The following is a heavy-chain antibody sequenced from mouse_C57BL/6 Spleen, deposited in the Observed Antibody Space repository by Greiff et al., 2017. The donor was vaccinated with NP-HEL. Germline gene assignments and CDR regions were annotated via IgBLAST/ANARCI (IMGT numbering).Heavy chain of an antibody. CDR2: ISSGGDYI. V-gene: IGHV5-9-1*02. J-gene: IGHJ4*01. CDR3: TRDCSYIYAMDY. D-gene: IGHD1-1*01. CDR1: GFTFSSYA. Sequence: EVQLVESGEGLVKPGGSLKLSCAASGFTFSSYAMSWVRQTPEKRLEWVAYISSGGDYIYYADTVKGRFTISRDNARNTLYLQMSSMKSEDTAMYYCTRDCSYIYAMDYWGKGTSVTVSS.